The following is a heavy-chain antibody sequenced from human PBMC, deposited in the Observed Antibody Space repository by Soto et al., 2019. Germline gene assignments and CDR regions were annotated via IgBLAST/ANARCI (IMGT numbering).Heavy chain of an antibody. J-gene: IGHJ4*02. Sequence: VGSLRLSCTASGFTFSNYAMSWVRQAPGKGLEWVSVVSGSGSRTDFAASVKGRFTISRDNSKNTMYLQMNSLRAEDTAVYYCAKDALSAAATPYYFDYWGQGTLVTVSS. D-gene: IGHD2-15*01. CDR2: VSGSGSRT. CDR1: GFTFSNYA. CDR3: AKDALSAAATPYYFDY. V-gene: IGHV3-23*01.